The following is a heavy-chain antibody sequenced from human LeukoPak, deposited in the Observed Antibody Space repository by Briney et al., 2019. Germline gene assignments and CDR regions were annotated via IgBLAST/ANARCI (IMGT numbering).Heavy chain of an antibody. Sequence: GGSLRLSCAASKFTFSTFAMHWVRQAPGKGLEWVAVISDDGSNKYYADSVKGRFTISRDNARNSLYLQMNSLRAEDTAIYYCARSEHSSSSFDYWGQGTLVTVSS. CDR3: ARSEHSSSSFDY. D-gene: IGHD6-6*01. CDR1: KFTFSTFA. J-gene: IGHJ4*02. CDR2: ISDDGSNK. V-gene: IGHV3-30-3*01.